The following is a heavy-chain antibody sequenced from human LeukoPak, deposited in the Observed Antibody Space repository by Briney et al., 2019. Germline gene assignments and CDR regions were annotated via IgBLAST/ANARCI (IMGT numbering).Heavy chain of an antibody. CDR3: ARDLSIMDYGSGIGAFVI. J-gene: IGHJ3*02. CDR1: GGTFSSYA. Sequence: SVTVSCKASGGTFSSYAISWVRQAPGKGLEWMGGIIPIFGTANYAQKFQGRVTITADESTSTAYMELSSLRSEDTAVYYCARDLSIMDYGSGIGAFVIWGQGTMVTVSS. CDR2: IIPIFGTA. V-gene: IGHV1-69*13. D-gene: IGHD3-10*01.